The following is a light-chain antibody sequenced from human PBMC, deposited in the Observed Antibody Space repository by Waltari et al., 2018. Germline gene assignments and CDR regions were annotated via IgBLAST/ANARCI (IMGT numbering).Light chain of an antibody. J-gene: IGKJ3*01. CDR3: QHNYVTPLT. V-gene: IGKV1-39*01. CDR2: KAS. CDR1: ENVNNY. Sequence: DIQMTQSPSSLSASVGDRVTITCRASENVNNYLNWYQQKPGKAPKLLIYKASTLQTGVPSRFSGSGSGTEYTFTISSLQSEDVATYYCQHNYVTPLTFGPGTKLDIK.